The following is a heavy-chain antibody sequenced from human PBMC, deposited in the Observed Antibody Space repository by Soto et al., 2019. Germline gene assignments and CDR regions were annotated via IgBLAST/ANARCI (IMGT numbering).Heavy chain of an antibody. CDR1: GFTFSSYA. D-gene: IGHD5-18*01. V-gene: IGHV3-30-3*01. J-gene: IGHJ4*02. CDR3: ARARIQLWQHFDY. CDR2: ISYDGSNK. Sequence: TGGSLRLSCAASGFTFSSYAMHWVRQAPGKGLEWVAVISYDGSNKYYADSVKGRFTISRDNSKNTLYLQMNSLRAEDTAVYYCARARIQLWQHFDYWGQGTLVTVSS.